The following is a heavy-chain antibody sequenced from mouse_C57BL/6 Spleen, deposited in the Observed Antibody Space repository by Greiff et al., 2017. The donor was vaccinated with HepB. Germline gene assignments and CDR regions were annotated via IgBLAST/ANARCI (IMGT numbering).Heavy chain of an antibody. CDR1: GFTFSNYW. J-gene: IGHJ3*01. CDR2: IRLKSDNYAT. Sequence: VQLKESGGGLVQPGGSMKLSCVASGFTFSNYWMNWVRQSPEKGLEWVAQIRLKSDNYATHYAESVKGRFTISRDDSKSSVYLQMNNLRAEDTGIYYCTGRDGYDGFAYWGQGTLVTVSA. CDR3: TGRDGYDGFAY. D-gene: IGHD2-2*01. V-gene: IGHV6-3*01.